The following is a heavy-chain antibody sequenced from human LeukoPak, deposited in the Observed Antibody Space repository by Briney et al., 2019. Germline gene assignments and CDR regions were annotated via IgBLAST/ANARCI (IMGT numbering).Heavy chain of an antibody. CDR2: ICYDGSTK. Sequence: GGSLRLSCAASGFTFSSYGMHWVRQAPGKGLGWVAGICYDGSTKNYADSVKGRFTISKDNAKNTLYLQMNSLRAEEKAVYYCARDYYGSGSYYIYYYYYGMDVWGQGTTVTVSS. J-gene: IGHJ6*02. CDR1: GFTFSSYG. CDR3: ARDYYGSGSYYIYYYYYGMDV. D-gene: IGHD3-10*01. V-gene: IGHV3-33*01.